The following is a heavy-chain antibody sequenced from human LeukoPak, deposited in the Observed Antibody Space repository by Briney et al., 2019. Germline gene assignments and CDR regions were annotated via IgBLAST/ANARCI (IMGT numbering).Heavy chain of an antibody. D-gene: IGHD2-2*01. V-gene: IGHV4-31*03. CDR2: IYYSGST. CDR1: GGSISSGGYY. CDR3: ARDDIVVVPAARWASQFDP. J-gene: IGHJ5*02. Sequence: SETLPLTCTVSGGSISSGGYYWSWIRQHPGKGLEWIGYIYYSGSTYYNPSLKSRVTISVDTSKNQFSLKLSSVTAADTAVYYCARDDIVVVPAARWASQFDPWGQGTLVTVSS.